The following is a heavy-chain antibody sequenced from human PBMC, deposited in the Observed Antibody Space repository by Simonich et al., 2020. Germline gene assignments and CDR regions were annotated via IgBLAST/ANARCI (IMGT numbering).Heavy chain of an antibody. CDR2: IYYRGST. J-gene: IGHJ6*02. V-gene: IGHV4-59*08. CDR3: ARSLGYYYYYYGMDV. D-gene: IGHD1-26*01. CDR1: GGSISSYY. Sequence: QVQLQESGPGLVKPSETLSLTCTVSGGSISSYYWSWIRQPPGKGLEWIGYIYYRGSTNYNPSLKSRVTISVDTSKNQFSLKLSSVTAADTAVYYCARSLGYYYYYYGMDVWGQGTTVTVSS.